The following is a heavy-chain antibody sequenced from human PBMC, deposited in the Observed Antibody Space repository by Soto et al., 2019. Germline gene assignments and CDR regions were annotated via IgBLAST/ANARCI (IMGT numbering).Heavy chain of an antibody. J-gene: IGHJ5*02. CDR3: AKHRDYYGSGSYYNA. CDR1: GFTFSSYA. Sequence: GGSLRLSCAASGFTFSSYAMSWVRQAPGKGLEWVSAISGSGGSTYYADSAKGRFTISRDNSKNTLYLQMNSLRAEDTAVYYCAKHRDYYGSGSYYNAWGQGTLVTVSS. D-gene: IGHD3-10*01. CDR2: ISGSGGST. V-gene: IGHV3-23*01.